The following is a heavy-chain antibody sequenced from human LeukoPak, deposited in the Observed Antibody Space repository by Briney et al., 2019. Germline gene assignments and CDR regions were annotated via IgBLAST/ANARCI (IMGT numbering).Heavy chain of an antibody. CDR3: ARSDSSGYYYYFDY. Sequence: SVKVSCKASGGTFSSYAMSWVRQAPGQGLEWMGRIIPIFGTANYAQKFQGRVTITTDESTSTAYMELSSLRSEDTAVYYCARSDSSGYYYYFDYWGQGTLVTVSS. D-gene: IGHD3-22*01. J-gene: IGHJ4*02. V-gene: IGHV1-69*05. CDR1: GGTFSSYA. CDR2: IIPIFGTA.